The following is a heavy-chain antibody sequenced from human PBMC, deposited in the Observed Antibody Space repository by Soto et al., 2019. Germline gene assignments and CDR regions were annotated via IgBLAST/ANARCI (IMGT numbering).Heavy chain of an antibody. CDR3: ARAVLPATAPFDY. CDR2: IYYDGNT. Sequence: SETLSLTCTVSGDSITSSSHYWGWIRQPPGKGLECIANIYYDGNTYYNPSLKSRVAISLDTSKNQFSLKLSSVTAADTAVYYCARAVLPATAPFDYWGQGTLVTVSS. J-gene: IGHJ4*02. D-gene: IGHD2-2*01. V-gene: IGHV4-39*07. CDR1: GDSITSSSHY.